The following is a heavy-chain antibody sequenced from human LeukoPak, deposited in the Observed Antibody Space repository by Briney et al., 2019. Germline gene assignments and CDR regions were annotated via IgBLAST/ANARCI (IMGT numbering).Heavy chain of an antibody. V-gene: IGHV4-34*01. Sequence: SETLSLTCAVYGGSFSGYYWSWIRQPPGKGLEWIGEINHSGSTNYNPSLKSRVTISVDTSKNQFSLKLSSVTAADTAVYYCARAAYRAYYFDYWGQGTLVTVSS. CDR3: ARAAYRAYYFDY. CDR1: GGSFSGYY. CDR2: INHSGST. J-gene: IGHJ4*02.